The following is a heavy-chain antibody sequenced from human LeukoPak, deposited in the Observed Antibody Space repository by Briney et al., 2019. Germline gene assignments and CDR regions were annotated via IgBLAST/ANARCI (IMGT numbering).Heavy chain of an antibody. D-gene: IGHD4-17*01. J-gene: IGHJ4*02. CDR3: ARGTWPMTTVTCFDY. V-gene: IGHV4-30-2*01. CDR2: IYHSGST. Sequence: SETLSLTCAVSGGSISSGGYSWSWIRQPPGKGLEWIGYIYHSGSTYYNPSLKSRVTISVDRSKNQFSLKLSSVTAADTAVYYCARGTWPMTTVTCFDYWGQGTLVTVSS. CDR1: GGSISSGGYS.